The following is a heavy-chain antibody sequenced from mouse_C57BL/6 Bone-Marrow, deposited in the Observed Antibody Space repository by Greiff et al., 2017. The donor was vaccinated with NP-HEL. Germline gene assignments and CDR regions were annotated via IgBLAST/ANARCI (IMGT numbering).Heavy chain of an antibody. CDR3: ALDWDVDY. V-gene: IGHV1-55*01. CDR1: GYTFTSYW. Sequence: VQLQQSGAELVKPGASVKLSCKASGYTFTSYWITWVKQRPGQGLEWIGDIYPGSGSTNYYEKFKSKATLTVDTSSSTAYMQLSSLTSGDSAVYYCALDWDVDYWGQGTTLTVSA. J-gene: IGHJ2*01. CDR2: IYPGSGST. D-gene: IGHD4-1*01.